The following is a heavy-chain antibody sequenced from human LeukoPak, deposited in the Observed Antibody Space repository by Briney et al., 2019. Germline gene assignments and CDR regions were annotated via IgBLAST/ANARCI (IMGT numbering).Heavy chain of an antibody. V-gene: IGHV3-30*18. CDR1: GFTFSSYG. D-gene: IGHD6-13*01. CDR3: AKDWQQLNY. Sequence: PGRSLRLSCAASGFTFSSYGMHWVRQAPGKGLEWVAVISYDGSNKYYADSVKGRYTISRDNSKNTLYLRMNSLIPEDTAVYYCAKDWQQLNYWGQGTLVTVSS. J-gene: IGHJ4*02. CDR2: ISYDGSNK.